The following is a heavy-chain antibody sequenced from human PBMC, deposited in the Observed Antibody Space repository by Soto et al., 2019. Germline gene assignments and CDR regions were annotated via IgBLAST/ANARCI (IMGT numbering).Heavy chain of an antibody. CDR1: GFTFSSYA. CDR2: ISGSGGST. J-gene: IGHJ6*03. D-gene: IGHD4-17*01. Sequence: HPGGSLRLSCAASGFTFSSYAMSWVRQAPRKGLEWVAAISGSGGSTYYADSVKGRFTISRDNSKNTLYLQMNSLRAEDTAVYYCARPPRMTTSYYYYMDVWGKGTTVTVSS. CDR3: ARPPRMTTSYYYYMDV. V-gene: IGHV3-23*01.